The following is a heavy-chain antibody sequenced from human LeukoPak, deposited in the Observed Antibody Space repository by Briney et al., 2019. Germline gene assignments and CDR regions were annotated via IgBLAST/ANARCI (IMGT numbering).Heavy chain of an antibody. V-gene: IGHV4-59*08. Sequence: SETLSLTCTVSGDTINSFFWSWIRQPPGKGLEWIGYIYYSGTTNYNPSLKSRVTISIDTSKNQFSLRLNSVTAADTAVYYCARQSYSTSGYVDYYGLDIWGQGTTVTVSS. CDR3: ARQSYSTSGYVDYYGLDI. J-gene: IGHJ6*02. CDR2: IYYSGTT. CDR1: GDTINSFF. D-gene: IGHD2-2*01.